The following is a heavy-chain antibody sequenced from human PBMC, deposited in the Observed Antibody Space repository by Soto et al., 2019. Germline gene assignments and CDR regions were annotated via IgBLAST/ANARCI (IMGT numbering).Heavy chain of an antibody. Sequence: SETLSLTWTVFWGSISNVDDYWSWILQRPGKGLEWSGYIYYSGSTYYKSSLKSRVTISVDTSKNQFFLKLSSVTAADTAVYSCARVRHDGASLDYWGQGTLVTVSS. CDR2: IYYSGST. D-gene: IGHD2-2*01. CDR1: WGSISNVDDY. J-gene: IGHJ4*02. CDR3: ARVRHDGASLDY. V-gene: IGHV4-30-4*01.